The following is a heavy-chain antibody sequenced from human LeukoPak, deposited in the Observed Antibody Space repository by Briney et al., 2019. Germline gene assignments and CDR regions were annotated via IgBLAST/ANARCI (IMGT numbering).Heavy chain of an antibody. V-gene: IGHV4-59*01. CDR1: GGSISSYY. Sequence: SVTLSLTCTVSGGSISSYYWSWIRQPPGKGLEWIGYIYYSGSTNYNPSLKSRVTISVDTSKNQFSLKLSSVTAADTAVYYCARVPKGYCSSTSCFGVGGYYYYMDVWGKGTTVTVSS. J-gene: IGHJ6*03. D-gene: IGHD2-2*01. CDR3: ARVPKGYCSSTSCFGVGGYYYYMDV. CDR2: IYYSGST.